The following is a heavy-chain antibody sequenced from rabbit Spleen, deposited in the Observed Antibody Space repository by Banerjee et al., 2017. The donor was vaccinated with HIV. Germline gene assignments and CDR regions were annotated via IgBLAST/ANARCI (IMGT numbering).Heavy chain of an antibody. D-gene: IGHD6-1*01. Sequence: QEQLEESGGGLVKPEGSLTLTCKASGVSFNDKDVMCWVRQAPGKGLEWITCINMVTGKSVYASWAKGRFIMSRTSSTKVTLQMTSLTAADTATYFCARSTYGYADYGDLYYAAMDLWGPGTLVTVS. CDR1: GVSFNDKDV. CDR3: ARSTYGYADYGDLYYAAMDL. V-gene: IGHV1S45*01. J-gene: IGHJ6*01. CDR2: INMVTGKS.